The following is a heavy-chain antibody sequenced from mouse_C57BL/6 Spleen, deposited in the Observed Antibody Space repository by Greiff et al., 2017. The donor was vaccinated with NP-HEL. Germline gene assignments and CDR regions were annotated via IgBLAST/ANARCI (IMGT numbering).Heavy chain of an antibody. V-gene: IGHV1-26*01. CDR1: GYTFTDYY. Sequence: EVQLQQSGPELVKPGASVKISCKASGYTFTDYYMNWVKQSHGKSLEWIGDINPNNGGTSYNQKFKGKATLTVDKYSSTAYMELRSLTSADSAVYYCASPCDYWGQGTTLTVSS. CDR2: INPNNGGT. J-gene: IGHJ2*01. CDR3: ASPCDY.